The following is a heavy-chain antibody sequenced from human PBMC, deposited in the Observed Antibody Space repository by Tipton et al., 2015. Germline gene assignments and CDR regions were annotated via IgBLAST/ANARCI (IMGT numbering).Heavy chain of an antibody. D-gene: IGHD6-13*01. Sequence: SLRLSCGASGFSFSIYWMQWVRQAPGKGPVWVSRINADGTRYYADSVKGRFTVSRDNAQNSLFLQLNSLTAEDTAFYYCAREGSSWYFGVYWGQGTLVSVSS. CDR3: AREGSSWYFGVY. J-gene: IGHJ4*02. V-gene: IGHV3-74*01. CDR1: GFSFSIYW. CDR2: INADGTR.